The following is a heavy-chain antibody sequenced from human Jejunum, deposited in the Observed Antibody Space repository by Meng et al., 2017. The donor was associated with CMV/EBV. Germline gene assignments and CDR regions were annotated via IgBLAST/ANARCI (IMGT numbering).Heavy chain of an antibody. CDR1: GYTFSNFG. Sequence: GYTFSNFGFSWVRQAPGQGLEWMAWINANSGHTTYAQNFQGRVTVTIDTSTSTAYMELGSLRFDDTAVYYCARDLCSTDNCYMGFDYWGQGTLVTVSS. CDR3: ARDLCSTDNCYMGFDY. J-gene: IGHJ4*02. D-gene: IGHD2-2*01. V-gene: IGHV1-18*01. CDR2: INANSGHT.